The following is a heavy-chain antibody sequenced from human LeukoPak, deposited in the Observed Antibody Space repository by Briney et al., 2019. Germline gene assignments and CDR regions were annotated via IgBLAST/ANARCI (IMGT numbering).Heavy chain of an antibody. Sequence: PSETLSLTCAVSGGSISSTSYYWDWISQPPGKGLEWIGTIYYSGSTYHNPSLKSRVTLSVDTSRNQFSLRLSSVDAADTAVYYCAKAGVRYFDSSGLYAFDFWGQGTTVTVSS. V-gene: IGHV4-39*01. D-gene: IGHD3-22*01. CDR3: AKAGVRYFDSSGLYAFDF. CDR1: GGSISSTSYY. J-gene: IGHJ3*01. CDR2: IYYSGST.